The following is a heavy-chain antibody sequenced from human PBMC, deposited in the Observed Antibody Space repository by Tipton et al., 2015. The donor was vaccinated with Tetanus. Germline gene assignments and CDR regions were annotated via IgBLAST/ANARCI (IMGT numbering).Heavy chain of an antibody. CDR1: GGSITKDY. Sequence: TLSLTCNVSGGSITKDYWSWIRQSPGKTLEWIGYISHSGSPNYNPSLKSRATVSVDTSKNQFSLDLTSVTAADTGVYYCARDPWLDYWGQGTLVTVSS. J-gene: IGHJ4*02. CDR2: ISHSGSP. CDR3: ARDPWLDY. V-gene: IGHV4-59*01.